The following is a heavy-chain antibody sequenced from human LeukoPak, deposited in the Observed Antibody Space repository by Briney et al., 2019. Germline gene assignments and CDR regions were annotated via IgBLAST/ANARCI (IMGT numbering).Heavy chain of an antibody. V-gene: IGHV4-4*07. J-gene: IGHJ5*02. Sequence: SETLSLTCTVSGGSISSYYWSWIRQPAGKGLEWIGHIYTSGSTNHNPSLKSRVSISVDTSKNQFSLNLSSVTAADTAVYYCARGSSSEWFDPWGQGTLVTVSP. D-gene: IGHD6-6*01. CDR2: IYTSGST. CDR1: GGSISSYY. CDR3: ARGSSSEWFDP.